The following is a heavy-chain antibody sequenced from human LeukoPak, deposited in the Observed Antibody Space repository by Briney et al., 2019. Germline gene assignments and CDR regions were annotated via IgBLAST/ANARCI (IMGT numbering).Heavy chain of an antibody. CDR2: IYQDGSQK. V-gene: IGHV3-7*01. D-gene: IGHD2-8*02. Sequence: GGSLRLSCAASGFTFSSYWMSWLRQAPGKGLEWLADIYQDGSQKFYVDSVRGRFTISRDNAKNSLYLQMDSLRGEDTAVYYCARVVTGESGAYHFFDYWGQGALVTVSS. J-gene: IGHJ4*02. CDR1: GFTFSSYW. CDR3: ARVVTGESGAYHFFDY.